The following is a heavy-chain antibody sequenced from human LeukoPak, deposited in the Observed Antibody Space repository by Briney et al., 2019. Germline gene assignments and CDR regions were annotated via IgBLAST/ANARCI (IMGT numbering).Heavy chain of an antibody. V-gene: IGHV4-34*01. Sequence: SETLSLTCTVSGGAISSYYWSWIRQPPGKGLEWIGEINHSGSTNYNPSLKSRVTISVDTSKNQFSLKLSSVTAADTAVYYCARVARAYYYGMDVWGQGTTVTVSS. CDR1: GGAISSYY. CDR2: INHSGST. D-gene: IGHD6-6*01. CDR3: ARVARAYYYGMDV. J-gene: IGHJ6*02.